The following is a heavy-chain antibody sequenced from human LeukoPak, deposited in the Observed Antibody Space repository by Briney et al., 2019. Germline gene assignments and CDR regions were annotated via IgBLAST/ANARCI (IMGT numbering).Heavy chain of an antibody. J-gene: IGHJ5*02. V-gene: IGHV3-21*01. CDR2: ISSSSSYI. CDR3: ARGGDQIASAATGGDWFDP. D-gene: IGHD6-13*01. Sequence: GGSLRLSCAASGFTFSSYSMNWVRQAPGKGLEWVSSISSSSSYIYYADSVKGRFTISRDNAKNSLYLQMNSLRAEDTAVYYCARGGDQIASAATGGDWFDPWGHGTLVTVSS. CDR1: GFTFSSYS.